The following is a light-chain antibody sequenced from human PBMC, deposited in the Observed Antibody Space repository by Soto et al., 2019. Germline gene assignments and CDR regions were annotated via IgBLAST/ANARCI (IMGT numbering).Light chain of an antibody. CDR1: QGIGSD. Sequence: IQLTQFPSSLSASVGDRVTITCRASQGIGSDLAWYQQKPGKAPKLLIFEAPTLQSGVPSRFSGSGSGTDFTLTISSLQPEDFATYYCQQLNSYPLTFGGATKVDIK. J-gene: IGKJ4*01. CDR2: EAP. V-gene: IGKV1-9*01. CDR3: QQLNSYPLT.